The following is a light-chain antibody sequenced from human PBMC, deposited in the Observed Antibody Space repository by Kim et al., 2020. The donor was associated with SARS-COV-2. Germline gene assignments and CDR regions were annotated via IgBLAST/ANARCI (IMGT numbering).Light chain of an antibody. CDR2: DAS. V-gene: IGKV3-11*01. Sequence: PGQTANLSCRASQSVGSSLAWYQQRPGQPPRLLIYDASKRATGIPARFSGSGSGTDFTLTISSLEPEDFAVYYCQQRSNWLTFGGGTKVDIK. J-gene: IGKJ4*01. CDR1: QSVGSS. CDR3: QQRSNWLT.